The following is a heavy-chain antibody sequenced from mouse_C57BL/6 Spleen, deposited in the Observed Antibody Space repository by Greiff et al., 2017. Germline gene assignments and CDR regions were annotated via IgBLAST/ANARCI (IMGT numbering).Heavy chain of an antibody. CDR2: IDPEDGDT. D-gene: IGHD1-1*01. CDR3: THYYYGSTWYFDV. J-gene: IGHJ1*03. CDR1: GFNIKDYY. V-gene: IGHV14-1*01. Sequence: VQLQQSGAELVRPGASVKLSCTASGFNIKDYYLHWVKQRPEQGLEWIGRIDPEDGDTEYAPKFQGKDTMTADTSSNTAYLQLSSLTSEDTAVYYCTHYYYGSTWYFDVWGTGTTVTVSS.